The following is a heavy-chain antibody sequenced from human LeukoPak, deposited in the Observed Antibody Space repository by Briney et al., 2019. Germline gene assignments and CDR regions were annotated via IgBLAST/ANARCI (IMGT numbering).Heavy chain of an antibody. Sequence: SETLSLTCAVYGGSFSGYYWSWIRQPPGKGLEWIGEINHSGSTNYNPSLKSRVTISVDKSKNQFSLKLSSVTAADTAVYYCARHRGSGYDTDHWGQGMLVTVSS. CDR1: GGSFSGYY. J-gene: IGHJ5*02. CDR2: INHSGST. V-gene: IGHV4-34*01. D-gene: IGHD5-12*01. CDR3: ARHRGSGYDTDH.